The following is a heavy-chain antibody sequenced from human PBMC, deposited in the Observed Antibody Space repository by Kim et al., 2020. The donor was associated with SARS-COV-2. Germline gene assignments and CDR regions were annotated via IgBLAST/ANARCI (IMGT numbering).Heavy chain of an antibody. J-gene: IGHJ6*03. CDR3: ARVARKFTGEYYYYYMDV. V-gene: IGHV3-7*01. CDR1: GFTFSSYW. Sequence: GGSLRLSCAASGFTFSSYWMSWVRQAPGKGLEWVANIKQDGSEKYYVDSVKGRFTISRDNAKNSLYLQMNSLGAEDTAVYYCARVARKFTGEYYYYYMDVWGKGTTVTVSS. CDR2: IKQDGSEK.